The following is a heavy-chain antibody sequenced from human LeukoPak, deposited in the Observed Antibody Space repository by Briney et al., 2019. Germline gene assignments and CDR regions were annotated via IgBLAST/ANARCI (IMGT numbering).Heavy chain of an antibody. CDR1: GGSFSGYY. CDR2: INHSGST. CDR3: ARRGYCSSTSCRAREDY. D-gene: IGHD2-2*01. Sequence: PSETLSLTCAVYGGSFSGYYWSWIRQPPGKGLEWIGEINHSGSTNYNPSLKSRVTISVDTSKNQFSLKLSSVTAADTAVYYCARRGYCSSTSCRAREDYWGQGTLVTVSS. J-gene: IGHJ4*02. V-gene: IGHV4-34*01.